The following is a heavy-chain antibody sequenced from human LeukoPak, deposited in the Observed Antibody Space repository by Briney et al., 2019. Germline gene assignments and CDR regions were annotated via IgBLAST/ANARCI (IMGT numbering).Heavy chain of an antibody. CDR3: ARAGYSSGWNFDY. J-gene: IGHJ4*02. Sequence: ASVKVSCKASGYTVTSYGISWVRQAPGQALEWMGWMNPNSGNTGYAQKFQGRVTMTRNTSISTAYMELSSLRSEDTAVYYCARAGYSSGWNFDYWGQGTLVTVSS. V-gene: IGHV1-8*02. CDR1: GYTVTSYG. D-gene: IGHD6-19*01. CDR2: MNPNSGNT.